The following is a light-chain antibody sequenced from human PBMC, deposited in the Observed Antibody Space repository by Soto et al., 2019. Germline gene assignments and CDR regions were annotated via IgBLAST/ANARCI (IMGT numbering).Light chain of an antibody. CDR1: QRVNSRY. Sequence: EIVLTQSQGTLSFSAGERATLSCLASQRVNSRYLAWYQQKPGQAPRLLIYDASNRATGIPARFSGSGSGTDFTLTISSLEPEDFAVYYCQQRSNWPRVTFGQGTRLEIK. CDR3: QQRSNWPRVT. CDR2: DAS. J-gene: IGKJ5*01. V-gene: IGKV3-11*01.